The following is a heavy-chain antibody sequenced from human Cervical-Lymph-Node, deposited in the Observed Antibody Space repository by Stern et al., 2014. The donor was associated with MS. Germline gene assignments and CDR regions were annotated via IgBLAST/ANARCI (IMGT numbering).Heavy chain of an antibody. CDR2: INWDGETT. J-gene: IGHJ4*02. D-gene: IGHD6-13*01. V-gene: IGHV3-43D*03. CDR1: GFTFDDYA. CDR3: ARGYSNIWFPQIEY. Sequence: VQLVESGGAVIQPGGSLRLSCAASGFTFDDYAMHWFRQAPGKGLEWVSLINWDGETTHYADSVKGRFTVSRDNRKNLLFLQMNSLRREDTALYFCARGYSNIWFPQIEYWGQGTLLTVSS.